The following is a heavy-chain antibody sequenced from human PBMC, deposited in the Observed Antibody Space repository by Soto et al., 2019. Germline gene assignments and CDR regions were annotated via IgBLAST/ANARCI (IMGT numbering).Heavy chain of an antibody. V-gene: IGHV3-7*01. Sequence: GGSLRLSCAASGFTFSSYWMSWVRQAPGKGLEWVANIKQDGSEKYYVDSVKGRFTISRDNAKNSLYLQMNSLRAKDTAVYYCARVDDFWSGYPRPGMDVWGQGTTVTVSS. CDR2: IKQDGSEK. CDR1: GFTFSSYW. CDR3: ARVDDFWSGYPRPGMDV. D-gene: IGHD3-3*01. J-gene: IGHJ6*02.